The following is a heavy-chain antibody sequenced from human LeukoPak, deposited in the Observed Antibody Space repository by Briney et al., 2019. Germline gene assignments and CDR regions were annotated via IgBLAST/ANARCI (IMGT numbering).Heavy chain of an antibody. CDR2: IYHSGST. Sequence: SETLSLTCAVSGGSISSGGYSWSWIRQPPGKGLEWIGYIYHSGSTYYNPSLKSRVTISVDRSKNQFSLKLSSVTAADTAVYYCARTGFGYGGNSDWFDPWGQGTLVTVSS. CDR1: GGSISSGGYS. CDR3: ARTGFGYGGNSDWFDP. V-gene: IGHV4-30-2*01. D-gene: IGHD4-23*01. J-gene: IGHJ5*02.